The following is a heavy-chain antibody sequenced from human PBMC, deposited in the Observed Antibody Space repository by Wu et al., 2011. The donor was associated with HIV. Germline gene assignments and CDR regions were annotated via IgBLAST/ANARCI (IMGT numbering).Heavy chain of an antibody. J-gene: IGHJ4*02. CDR1: GFTLTDHY. CDR3: ARVWIPLAGPYFDY. D-gene: IGHD6-19*01. V-gene: IGHV1-46*01. CDR2: INPSGGST. Sequence: QVQLMQSGAEVKRPGASVKISCTASGFTLTDHYMHWVRQAPGQGLEWMGIINPSGGSTSYAQKFQGRVTMTSDTSTSTVYMELSSLRSEDTALYYCARVWIPLAGPYFDYWGQGTLVTVSS.